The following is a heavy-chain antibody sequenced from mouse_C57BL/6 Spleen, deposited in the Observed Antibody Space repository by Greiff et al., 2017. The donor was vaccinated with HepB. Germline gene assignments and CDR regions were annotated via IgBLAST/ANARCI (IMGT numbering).Heavy chain of an antibody. CDR3: TTSGSSWYFDV. V-gene: IGHV14-4*01. J-gene: IGHJ1*03. Sequence: VQLQQSGAELVRPGASVKLSCTASGFNIKDDYMHWVKQRPEQGLEWIGWIDPENGDTEYASKFQGKATITADTSSNTAYLQLSSLTSEDTAVYYCTTSGSSWYFDVWGTGTTVTVSS. D-gene: IGHD1-1*01. CDR1: GFNIKDDY. CDR2: IDPENGDT.